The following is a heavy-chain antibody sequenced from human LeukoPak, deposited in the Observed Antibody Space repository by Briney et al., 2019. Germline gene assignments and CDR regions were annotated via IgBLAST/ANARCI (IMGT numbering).Heavy chain of an antibody. CDR2: ISSSSYI. CDR3: ARGRRDDAFDI. V-gene: IGHV3-21*01. CDR1: GFTFSSYS. Sequence: GGSLRLSCAASGFTFSSYSMNWVRQAPGKGLEWVSSISSSSYIYYADSVKGRFTISRDSAKNSLYLQMNSLRAEDTAVYYCARGRRDDAFDIWGQGTMVTVSS. D-gene: IGHD3-10*01. J-gene: IGHJ3*02.